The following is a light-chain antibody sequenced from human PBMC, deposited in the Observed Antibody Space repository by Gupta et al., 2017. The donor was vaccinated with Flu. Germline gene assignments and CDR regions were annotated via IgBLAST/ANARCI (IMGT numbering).Light chain of an antibody. CDR1: SSDVGGYNY. CDR3: SSYTSSNSLE. J-gene: IGLJ3*02. Sequence: TSSDVGGYNYVSWYQHHPGKAPKLMIYKVINRPSGVSNRFSGSKSGNTASLTISGLQAEDEADYYCSSYTSSNSLEFGGGTKLTVL. V-gene: IGLV2-14*01. CDR2: KVI.